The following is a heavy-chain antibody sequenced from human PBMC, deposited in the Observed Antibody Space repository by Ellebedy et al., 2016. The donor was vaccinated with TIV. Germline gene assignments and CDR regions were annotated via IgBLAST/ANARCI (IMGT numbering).Heavy chain of an antibody. CDR3: ASHRGFYSGWSFDY. CDR1: GGSITGVAYF. V-gene: IGHV4-39*07. Sequence: MPSETLSLTCSVSGGSITGVAYFWGWIRQSPGKGLEWIGSLNYGGDSYFDPSLKSRVTMSLDTSKNQFSLKVNSVTAADTAIYYCASHRGFYSGWSFDYWGQGTLTTVSS. J-gene: IGHJ4*02. D-gene: IGHD5-12*01. CDR2: LNYGGDS.